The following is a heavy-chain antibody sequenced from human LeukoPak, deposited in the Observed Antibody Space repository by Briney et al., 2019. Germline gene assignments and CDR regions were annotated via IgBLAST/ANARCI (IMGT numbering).Heavy chain of an antibody. J-gene: IGHJ4*02. D-gene: IGHD1-26*01. CDR2: ISGSGGST. V-gene: IGHV3-23*01. Sequence: GGSLRLSCAASGFTFSSYGMSWVRQAPGKGLEWVSAISGSGGSTYYADSVKGRFTISRDNSENTLYLQMNSLRAEDTAVYYCAKAPLERVGATYYFDYWGQGTLVTVSS. CDR3: AKAPLERVGATYYFDY. CDR1: GFTFSSYG.